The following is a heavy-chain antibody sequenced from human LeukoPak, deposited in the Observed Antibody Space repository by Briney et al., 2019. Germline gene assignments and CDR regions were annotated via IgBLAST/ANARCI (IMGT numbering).Heavy chain of an antibody. J-gene: IGHJ4*02. V-gene: IGHV4-59*01. CDR1: GGSFSGNY. CDR3: AREGDGDHAALDY. CDR2: IHYSGST. Sequence: KASETLSLTCIVSGGSFSGNYWIWIRQPPGKGLEWLGYIHYSGSTNYNPSLKSRVTIFIDTSKNQISLRLSSVAAADTAVYYCAREGDGDHAALDYWGRGTLVTVSS. D-gene: IGHD4-17*01.